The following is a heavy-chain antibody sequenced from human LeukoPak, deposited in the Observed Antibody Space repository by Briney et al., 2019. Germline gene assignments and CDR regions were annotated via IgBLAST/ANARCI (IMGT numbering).Heavy chain of an antibody. D-gene: IGHD1-26*01. CDR3: ARGGLSGSYYDYFHH. CDR1: GYTFTDNY. Sequence: ASVTVSCKASGYTFTDNYMHWVRQAPGQGLEWRGWINPNSGATNYAQKFQGRVTMTRDTSISTAYMELSRLRSDDTAVFYCARGGLSGSYYDYFHHWGPGTLVTVSS. CDR2: INPNSGAT. J-gene: IGHJ1*01. V-gene: IGHV1-2*02.